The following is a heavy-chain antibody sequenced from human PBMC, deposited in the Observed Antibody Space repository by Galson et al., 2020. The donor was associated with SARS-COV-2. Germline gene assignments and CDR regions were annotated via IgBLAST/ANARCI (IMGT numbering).Heavy chain of an antibody. Sequence: GGSLRLSCAASGFTFDAYTMHWVRQAPGKGPEWVSTVTCNSATKAYADSVKGRFTISRYNANNSLYLQMSSLRPEDTAFYYCAKGPTSYSSGWFGIDFWGQGNLVSVSS. J-gene: IGHJ4*02. CDR2: VTCNSATK. CDR3: AKGPTSYSSGWFGIDF. V-gene: IGHV3-9*01. D-gene: IGHD6-19*01. CDR1: GFTFDAYT.